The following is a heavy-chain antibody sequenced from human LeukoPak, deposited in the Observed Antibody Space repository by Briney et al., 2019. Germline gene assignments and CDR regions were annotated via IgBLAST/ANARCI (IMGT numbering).Heavy chain of an antibody. D-gene: IGHD2-2*01. Sequence: ASVKVSCKASGYTFTSYYMHWVRQAPGQGLEWMGIINPSGGSTSYAQKFQGRVTMTRDTSISTAYMELSRLRSDDTAVYYCARDKPLGYCSSTSCYAGEYYYYYMDVWGKGTTVTISS. CDR3: ARDKPLGYCSSTSCYAGEYYYYYMDV. CDR1: GYTFTSYY. V-gene: IGHV1-46*01. CDR2: INPSGGST. J-gene: IGHJ6*03.